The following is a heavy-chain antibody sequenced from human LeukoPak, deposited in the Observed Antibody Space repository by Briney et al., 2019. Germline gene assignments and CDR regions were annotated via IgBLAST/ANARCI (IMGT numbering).Heavy chain of an antibody. CDR3: AKDIDYYFDY. CDR1: GFNFRAYW. CDR2: ISYDGSNK. Sequence: GGSLRLSCTTSGFNFRAYWMGWVRQAPGKGLEWVAVISYDGSNKYYADSVKGRFTISRDNSKNTLYLQMNSLRAEDTAVYYCAKDIDYYFDYWGQGTLVTVSS. D-gene: IGHD2-15*01. J-gene: IGHJ4*02. V-gene: IGHV3-30*18.